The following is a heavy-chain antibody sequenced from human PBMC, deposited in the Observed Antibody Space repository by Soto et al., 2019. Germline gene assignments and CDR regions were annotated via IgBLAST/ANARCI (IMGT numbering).Heavy chain of an antibody. Sequence: ASVKVSCKASGYTFTSYGISWVRQAPGQGLEWMGWISAYNGNTNYAQKLQGRVTMTTDTSTSTAYMELRSLRSDDTAVYYCARSRSVAYCGRDCYTDYWGQGTLVTVSS. CDR2: ISAYNGNT. CDR3: ARSRSVAYCGRDCYTDY. CDR1: GYTFTSYG. J-gene: IGHJ4*02. D-gene: IGHD2-21*01. V-gene: IGHV1-18*01.